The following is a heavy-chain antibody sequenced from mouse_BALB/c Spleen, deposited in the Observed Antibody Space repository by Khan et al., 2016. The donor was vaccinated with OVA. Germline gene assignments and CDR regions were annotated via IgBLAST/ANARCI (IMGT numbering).Heavy chain of an antibody. J-gene: IGHJ2*01. CDR2: INPHIGET. CDR3: ARIYRSDFDY. D-gene: IGHD1-1*01. Sequence: VQLKESGPELVKPGASVKISCKASGYSFTGYFMNWVMQSYGKSLEWIGRINPHIGETFYNQKFKGKATLTVDESSNTAHMELRSLASEDSAVYYCARIYRSDFDYWGQGTTLTVSS. V-gene: IGHV1-20*02. CDR1: GYSFTGYF.